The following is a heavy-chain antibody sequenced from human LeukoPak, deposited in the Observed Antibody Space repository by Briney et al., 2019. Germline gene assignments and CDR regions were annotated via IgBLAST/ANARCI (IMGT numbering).Heavy chain of an antibody. Sequence: PSETLSLTCTVSGGSISSYYWSWIRQPPGKGLEWIGYIYYSGSTNYNPSLKSRVTISVDTSKNQFSLKLSSVTAADTAVYYCARGPNYYDSSGPPGYYGMDVWGQGTTVTVSS. CDR1: GGSISSYY. D-gene: IGHD3-22*01. CDR3: ARGPNYYDSSGPPGYYGMDV. V-gene: IGHV4-59*12. CDR2: IYYSGST. J-gene: IGHJ6*02.